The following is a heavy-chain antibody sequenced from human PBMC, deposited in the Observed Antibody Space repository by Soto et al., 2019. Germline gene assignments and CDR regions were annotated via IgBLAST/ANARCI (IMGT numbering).Heavy chain of an antibody. CDR1: GFTFSSYG. J-gene: IGHJ4*02. CDR2: IWYDGSNK. CDR3: ARGVNCSSTSCSPLNFDY. Sequence: PGGSLRLSCAASGFTFSSYGMHRVRQAPGKGLEWVAVIWYDGSNKYYADSVRGRFTISRDNSKNTLYLQMNSLRAEDTAVYYCARGVNCSSTSCSPLNFDYWGQGTLVTVSS. D-gene: IGHD2-2*01. V-gene: IGHV3-33*01.